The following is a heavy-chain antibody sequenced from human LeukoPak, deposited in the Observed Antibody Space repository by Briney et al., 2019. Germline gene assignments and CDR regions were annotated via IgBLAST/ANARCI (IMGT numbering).Heavy chain of an antibody. V-gene: IGHV3-30*18. CDR2: ISDDGSKK. CDR3: AKAANYDILTGYYLDY. J-gene: IGHJ4*02. Sequence: PGGSLRLSCAASGFTFSSYGMHWVRQAPGKGLEWVAVISDDGSKKFYADSVKGRFTISRDNSKNTLYLQMNNLRAEDTAIYYCAKAANYDILTGYYLDYWGQGTLVTVSS. D-gene: IGHD3-9*01. CDR1: GFTFSSYG.